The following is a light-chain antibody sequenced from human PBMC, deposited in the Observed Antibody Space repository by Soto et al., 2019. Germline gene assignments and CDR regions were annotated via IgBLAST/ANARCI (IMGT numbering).Light chain of an antibody. CDR1: RSVSSY. CDR3: QQRSNWPSIT. V-gene: IGKV3-11*01. Sequence: EIVLTESPDALSLSPGERATLSCRASRSVSSYLAWYQQKPGQAPRLLIYDASNRATGIPARFSGSGSGTDFALTISSLEPEDSAVYYCQQRSNWPSITFGQGTRLEIK. CDR2: DAS. J-gene: IGKJ5*01.